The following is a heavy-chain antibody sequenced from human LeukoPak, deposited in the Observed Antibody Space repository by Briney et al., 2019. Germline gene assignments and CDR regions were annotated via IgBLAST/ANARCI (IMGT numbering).Heavy chain of an antibody. CDR3: ARGRGYGGNYLRAFDI. D-gene: IGHD1-26*01. J-gene: IGHJ3*02. CDR1: GGSIGSYF. CDR2: NSGST. V-gene: IGHV4-59*08. Sequence: PSETLSLTCTVSGGSIGSYFWSWIRQPPGKGLEWIGYNSGSTKYNPSLKSRVTISVDTSKNQLSLKLSSVTVADTAVYYCARGRGYGGNYLRAFDIWGQGTMVSVSS.